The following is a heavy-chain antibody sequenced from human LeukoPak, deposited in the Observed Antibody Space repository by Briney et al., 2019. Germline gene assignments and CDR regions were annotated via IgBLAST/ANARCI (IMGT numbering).Heavy chain of an antibody. CDR1: GVSISSGGYY. CDR2: IYHSGST. Sequence: PSQTLSLTCTVSGVSISSGGYYWSWLRQPPGKGLEWIGYIYHSGSTYYNPSLKSRVTISVDRSKNQFSLKLSSVTAADTAVYYCARFIAVAGSGIDYWGQGTLVTVSS. CDR3: ARFIAVAGSGIDY. J-gene: IGHJ4*02. V-gene: IGHV4-30-2*01. D-gene: IGHD6-19*01.